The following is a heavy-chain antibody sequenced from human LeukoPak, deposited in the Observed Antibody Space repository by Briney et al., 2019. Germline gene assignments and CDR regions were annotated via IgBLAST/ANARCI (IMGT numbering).Heavy chain of an antibody. D-gene: IGHD3-16*01. V-gene: IGHV3-21*01. CDR2: ISSSSSYI. CDR3: ARGRWGGEVDY. J-gene: IGHJ4*02. CDR1: GFTFSSYS. Sequence: GGSLRLSCAASGFTFSSYSMNWVRQAPGKGLEWVSSISSSSSYIYYADPVKGRFTISRDNAKNSLYLQMNSLRAEDTAVYYCARGRWGGEVDYWGQGTLVIVSS.